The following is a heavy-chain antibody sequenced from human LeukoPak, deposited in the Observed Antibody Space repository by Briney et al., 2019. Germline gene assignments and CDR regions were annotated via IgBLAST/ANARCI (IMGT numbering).Heavy chain of an antibody. CDR3: ARAGDILTSPPGQY. CDR2: ISYDGSDK. Sequence: GRSLRLSCAASGFTFSDYAMHWVRQAPGKGLGWVAVISYDGSDKYYADSVKGRFTISRDNSKNTLFLQMNSLRAEDTAVYYCARAGDILTSPPGQYWGQGTLVTVSS. J-gene: IGHJ4*02. D-gene: IGHD3-9*01. V-gene: IGHV3-30*01. CDR1: GFTFSDYA.